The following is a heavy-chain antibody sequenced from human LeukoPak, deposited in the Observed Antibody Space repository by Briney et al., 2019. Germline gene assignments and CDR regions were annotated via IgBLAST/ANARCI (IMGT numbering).Heavy chain of an antibody. J-gene: IGHJ4*02. Sequence: GGSLRLSCAASGFTFSSYSMNWVRQAPGKGLEWVSSISSSSGYIYYADSVKGRFTISRDNAKNSLYLQMNSLRAEDTAVYYCAREWDDSSGYYYVAYYFDYWGQGTLVTVSS. CDR3: AREWDDSSGYYYVAYYFDY. CDR1: GFTFSSYS. CDR2: ISSSSGYI. V-gene: IGHV3-21*01. D-gene: IGHD3-22*01.